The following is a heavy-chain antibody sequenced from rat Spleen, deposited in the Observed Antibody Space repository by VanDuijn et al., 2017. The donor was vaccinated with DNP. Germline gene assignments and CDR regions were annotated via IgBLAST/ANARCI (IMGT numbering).Heavy chain of an antibody. CDR1: GFTFSDYY. V-gene: IGHV5-20*01. CDR2: ISYDGGST. J-gene: IGHJ2*01. CDR3: ARRTFDY. Sequence: EVRLVESGGALVQPGRSLKLSCAASGFTFSDYYMAWVRQAPTKGLEWVASISYDGGSTYYRDSVKGRFTISRDNAKSSLYLQMDSLRSEDMATYYCARRTFDYWGQGVMVTVSS.